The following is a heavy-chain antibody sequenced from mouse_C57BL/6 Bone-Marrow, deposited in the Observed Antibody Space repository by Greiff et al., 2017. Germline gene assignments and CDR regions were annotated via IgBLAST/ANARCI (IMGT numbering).Heavy chain of an antibody. CDR3: ARLGYYGAWFAY. V-gene: IGHV1-80*01. J-gene: IGHJ3*01. Sequence: QVQLKESGAELVKPGASVKISCKASGYAFSSYWMNWVKQRPGKGLEWIGQIYPGDGDTNYNGKFKGKATLTADKSSSTAYMQLSSLTSEDSAVYFCARLGYYGAWFAYWGQGTLVTVSA. CDR1: GYAFSSYW. CDR2: IYPGDGDT. D-gene: IGHD1-1*01.